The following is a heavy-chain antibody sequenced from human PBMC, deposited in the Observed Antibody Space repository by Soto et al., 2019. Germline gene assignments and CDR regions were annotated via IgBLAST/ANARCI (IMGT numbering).Heavy chain of an antibody. J-gene: IGHJ5*02. CDR2: INPNSGGT. Sequence: QVQLVQSGAAVKKPGASVKVSCKASGYTFTGYYMHWVRQAPGQGLEWMGWINPNSGGTNYAQKFQGWVTMTRDTSISTAYMELSRLRSDDTAVYYCARDRFGIAAAGTFGWFDPWGQGTLVTVSS. V-gene: IGHV1-2*04. CDR1: GYTFTGYY. CDR3: ARDRFGIAAAGTFGWFDP. D-gene: IGHD6-13*01.